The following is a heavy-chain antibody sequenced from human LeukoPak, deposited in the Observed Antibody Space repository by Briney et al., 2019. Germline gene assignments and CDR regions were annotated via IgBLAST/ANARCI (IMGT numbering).Heavy chain of an antibody. J-gene: IGHJ3*02. Sequence: ASVKVSCKASGYTFTSYGISWVRQAPGQGLEWMGWISAYNGNTNYAQKLQGRVTMTTDTSTSTAYMELRSLRSEDTAVYYCARAGSGAARDAFDIWGQGTMVTVSS. CDR2: ISAYNGNT. CDR3: ARAGSGAARDAFDI. CDR1: GYTFTSYG. D-gene: IGHD6-19*01. V-gene: IGHV1-18*01.